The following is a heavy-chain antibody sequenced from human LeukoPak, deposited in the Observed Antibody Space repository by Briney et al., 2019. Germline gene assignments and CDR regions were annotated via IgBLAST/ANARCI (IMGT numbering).Heavy chain of an antibody. V-gene: IGHV3-33*08. D-gene: IGHD6-13*01. CDR3: VRDKGSSWGEKYYFDY. CDR1: GYTFSSQA. Sequence: GGSLRLSCAASGYTFSSQAMSWVRQAPGKGLEWVALIWYDGINEYYADSVKGRFSISRDDSKNTLYLQMNSLRAEDTAVYYCVRDKGSSWGEKYYFDYWGQGTLVTVSS. CDR2: IWYDGINE. J-gene: IGHJ4*02.